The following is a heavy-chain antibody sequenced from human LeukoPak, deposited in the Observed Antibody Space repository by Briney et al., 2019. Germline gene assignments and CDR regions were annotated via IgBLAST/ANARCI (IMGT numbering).Heavy chain of an antibody. J-gene: IGHJ5*02. D-gene: IGHD5-24*01. CDR3: TRIEMSTFSSDL. Sequence: GGSLRLSYAASGFTSSDHYMDWVRQAPGKGLEWAGRIRNKAKSYTTEYAASVKGRFTISRDDSKNSLYLQMNSLKTEDTALYYCTRIEMSTFSSDLWGQGTLVTVSS. V-gene: IGHV3-72*01. CDR2: IRNKAKSYTT. CDR1: GFTSSDHY.